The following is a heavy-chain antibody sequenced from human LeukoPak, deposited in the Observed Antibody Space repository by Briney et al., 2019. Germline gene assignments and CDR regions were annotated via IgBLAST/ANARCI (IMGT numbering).Heavy chain of an antibody. CDR1: GGSFSGYY. V-gene: IGHV4-34*01. Sequence: SETPSLTCAVYGGSFSGYYWSWIRQPPGKGLEWIGEINHSGSTNYNPSLKSRVTISVDTSKNQFSLKLSSVTAADTAVYYCARGLPFGYDILTGYYNPFDYGGQGTLVTVSS. CDR3: ARGLPFGYDILTGYYNPFDY. CDR2: INHSGST. D-gene: IGHD3-9*01. J-gene: IGHJ4*02.